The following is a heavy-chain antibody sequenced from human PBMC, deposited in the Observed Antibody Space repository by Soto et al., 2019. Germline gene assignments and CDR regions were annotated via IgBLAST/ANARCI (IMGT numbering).Heavy chain of an antibody. D-gene: IGHD3-9*01. CDR2: ISYDGSNK. J-gene: IGHJ6*02. CDR1: GFTFSSYA. V-gene: IGHV3-30-3*01. Sequence: PGGSLRLSCAASGFTFSSYAMHRVRQAPGKGLEWVAVISYDGSNKYYADSVKGRFTISRDNSKNTLYLQMNSLRAEDTAVYYCARCLDILTGPRYGMDVWGQGTTVTVSS. CDR3: ARCLDILTGPRYGMDV.